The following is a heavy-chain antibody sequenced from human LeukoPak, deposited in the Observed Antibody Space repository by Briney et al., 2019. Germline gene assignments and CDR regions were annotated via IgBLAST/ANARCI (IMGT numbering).Heavy chain of an antibody. J-gene: IGHJ4*02. CDR2: IKQDGSEK. D-gene: IGHD4-23*01. Sequence: PGGSLRLSCAASGFTFSSYWMSWVRQAPGKGLEWVANIKQDGSEKYYVDSVKGRFTISRDNAKNSLYLQMNSLRAEDTAVYYCARGRVYGGIPGGYWGQGTLVTVSS. CDR1: GFTFSSYW. CDR3: ARGRVYGGIPGGY. V-gene: IGHV3-7*01.